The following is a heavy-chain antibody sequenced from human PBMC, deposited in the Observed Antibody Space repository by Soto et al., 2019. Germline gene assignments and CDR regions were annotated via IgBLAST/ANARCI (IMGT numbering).Heavy chain of an antibody. CDR3: TTLYSYGLDY. D-gene: IGHD5-18*01. V-gene: IGHV3-15*01. CDR1: GFTFSNAW. CDR2: IKSKTDGGTT. Sequence: PGGSLRLSCAASGFTFSNAWMSWVRQAPGKGMEWVGRIKSKTDGGTTDYAAPVKGRFTIPRDDSKNTLYLQMNRLKTEDTAVYYCTTLYSYGLDYWGQGTLVTVSS. J-gene: IGHJ4*02.